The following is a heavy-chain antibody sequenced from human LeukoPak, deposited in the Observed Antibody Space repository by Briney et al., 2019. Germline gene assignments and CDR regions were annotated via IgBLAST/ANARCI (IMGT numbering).Heavy chain of an antibody. CDR3: AGIPVFGVVLHQEPV. D-gene: IGHD3-3*01. CDR2: FIPILGTA. V-gene: IGHV1-69*10. Sequence: SVKVSCKASGGTFSDYALNWARQAPGQGLEWMGVFIPILGTANSTQKFQGRVTITADISTNTVYMELSSLRSEDTAVYFCAGIPVFGVVLHQEPVWGKGTTVTVSS. CDR1: GGTFSDYA. J-gene: IGHJ6*04.